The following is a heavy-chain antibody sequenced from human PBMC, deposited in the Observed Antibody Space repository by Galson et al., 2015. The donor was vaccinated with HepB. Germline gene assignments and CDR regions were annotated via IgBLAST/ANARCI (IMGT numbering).Heavy chain of an antibody. V-gene: IGHV6-1*01. D-gene: IGHD3-16*02. CDR2: TYYRSKWYN. Sequence: CAISGDSVSSNSAAWNWIRQSPSRGLEWLGRTYYRSKWYNDYAVSVKSRITINPDTSKNQFSLQLNSVTPEDTAVYYCARGSSGVWGSYPYYFDYWGQGTLVTVSS. CDR1: GDSVSSNSAA. J-gene: IGHJ4*02. CDR3: ARGSSGVWGSYPYYFDY.